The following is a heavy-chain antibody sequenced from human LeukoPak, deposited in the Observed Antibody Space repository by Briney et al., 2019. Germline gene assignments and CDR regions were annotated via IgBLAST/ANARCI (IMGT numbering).Heavy chain of an antibody. V-gene: IGHV1-69*06. CDR3: ARVAGSFDY. D-gene: IGHD6-19*01. Sequence: ASVKVSCKASGYTFTSYDINWVRQATGQGLEWMGGIIPIFGTANYAQKFRGRVTITADKSTRTAYMELSSLRSEDTAVYYCARVAGSFDYWGQGTLVTVSS. J-gene: IGHJ4*02. CDR2: IIPIFGTA. CDR1: GYTFTSYD.